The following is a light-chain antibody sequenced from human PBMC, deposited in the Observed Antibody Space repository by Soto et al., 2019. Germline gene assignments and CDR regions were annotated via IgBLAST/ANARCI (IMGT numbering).Light chain of an antibody. CDR2: GAS. V-gene: IGKV3D-15*01. Sequence: EIVMTQSPATLSVSPGERATLPCRASQSVSSNLAWYQQKPGQAPRLLIYGASTRATGIPARFSGSGSGTEFTLTISSLQSEDFAVYYCQQYNNWPLTFGGGT. CDR1: QSVSSN. J-gene: IGKJ4*01. CDR3: QQYNNWPLT.